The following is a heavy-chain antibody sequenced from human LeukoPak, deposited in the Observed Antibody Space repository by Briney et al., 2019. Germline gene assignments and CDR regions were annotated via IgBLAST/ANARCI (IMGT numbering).Heavy chain of an antibody. CDR2: ISPNSGVT. V-gene: IGHV1-2*05. Sequence: ASVKVSCNASGYTFTGYYIHWVRQAPGQGLEWLGRISPNSGVTNYTQKFQGRVTMTRDTSVNTVYMELSGLKSDDTGAYYCAREVGYSTSWYGRFDPWGQGTVVTVSS. CDR1: GYTFTGYY. J-gene: IGHJ5*02. CDR3: AREVGYSTSWYGRFDP. D-gene: IGHD6-13*01.